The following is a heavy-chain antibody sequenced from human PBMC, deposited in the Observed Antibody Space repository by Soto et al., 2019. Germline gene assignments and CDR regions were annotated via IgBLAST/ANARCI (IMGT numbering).Heavy chain of an antibody. Sequence: QVQLVQSGAEVKKPGASVKVSCKASGYTFTNYGISWVRQAPGQGLEWMGWISAYNGNTKYAQKLQGRVTMTTATSTSTGYMERRSLRSDATAVYYCARGVGAGSYYNQYKWCDPWVQGTLVTVSS. J-gene: IGHJ5*02. CDR1: GYTFTNYG. V-gene: IGHV1-18*01. D-gene: IGHD3-10*01. CDR2: ISAYNGNT. CDR3: ARGVGAGSYYNQYKWCDP.